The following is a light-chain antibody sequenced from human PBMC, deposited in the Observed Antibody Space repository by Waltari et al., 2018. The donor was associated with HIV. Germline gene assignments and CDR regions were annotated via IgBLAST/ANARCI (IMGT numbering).Light chain of an antibody. J-gene: IGLJ3*02. Sequence: QSALTQPASVSASPGQSITIPCTGTSSDIGNYYIVPCYQQRPGKAPKLMIDEVNKWPSGVSNRFSGSKSGITASLTISGLQAEDEADYYCCSYVTTGTWVFGGGTKLTVL. CDR3: CSYVTTGTWV. V-gene: IGLV2-23*02. CDR1: SSDIGNYYI. CDR2: EVN.